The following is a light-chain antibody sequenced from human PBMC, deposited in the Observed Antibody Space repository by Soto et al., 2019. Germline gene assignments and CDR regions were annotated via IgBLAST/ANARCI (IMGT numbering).Light chain of an antibody. CDR1: QSVSGN. J-gene: IGKJ1*01. CDR3: QQYGSSSWT. Sequence: EIVMTQSPATLSVSPGERATLSCRASQSVSGNLAWYQQKPGQAPRLLIYGASSRATGIPDRFSGSGSGTDFTLTINRLETEEFAVYYCQQYGSSSWTVGQGTKVDIK. CDR2: GAS. V-gene: IGKV3-20*01.